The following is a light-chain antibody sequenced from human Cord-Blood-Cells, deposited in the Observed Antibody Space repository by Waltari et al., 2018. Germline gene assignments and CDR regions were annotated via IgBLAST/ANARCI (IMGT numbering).Light chain of an antibody. CDR3: QQYYSTPCT. CDR2: WAS. Sequence: IVLTQSPDSLAVSVAETAAINCTFCQSVLNSSNNKNYLAWYQQKPGKPPNLLIYWASTPESGFPDRVRGSESEADFTRTICGLQAEGVSVYYGQQYYSTPCTSSQGPKVDI. V-gene: IGKV4-1*01. CDR1: QSVLNSSNNKNY. J-gene: IGKJ1*01.